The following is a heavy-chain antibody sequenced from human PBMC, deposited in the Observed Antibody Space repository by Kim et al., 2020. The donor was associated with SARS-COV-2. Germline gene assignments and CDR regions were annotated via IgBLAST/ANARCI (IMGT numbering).Heavy chain of an antibody. Sequence: ASVKTSCKAFRYTFTRYHLHWVRQAPGQGLEWMGIINPSGGSTTYAQKFQGRVTMTRDTSTSTVYMELSSLRFEDTALYYCARDWGPGSYYTETWGQGTLVTVTS. V-gene: IGHV1-46*01. CDR3: ARDWGPGSYYTET. D-gene: IGHD3-10*01. J-gene: IGHJ5*02. CDR2: INPSGGST. CDR1: RYTFTRYH.